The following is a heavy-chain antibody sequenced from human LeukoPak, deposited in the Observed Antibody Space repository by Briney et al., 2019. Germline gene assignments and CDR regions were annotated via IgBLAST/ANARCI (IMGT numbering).Heavy chain of an antibody. Sequence: ASVKVSCKASGYTFSSYGFSWVRQAPGQGLEWMGWISAYNGNTQYAQKFQDRVSMTTDTSTSIAYMELGSLRSDDTAVYYCARDGDWARSSDYWGQGTLVTVSS. J-gene: IGHJ4*02. CDR1: GYTFSSYG. CDR3: ARDGDWARSSDY. D-gene: IGHD2-21*02. CDR2: ISAYNGNT. V-gene: IGHV1-18*01.